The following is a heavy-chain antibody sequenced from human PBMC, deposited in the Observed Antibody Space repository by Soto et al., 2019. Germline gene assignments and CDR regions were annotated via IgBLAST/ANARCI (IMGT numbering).Heavy chain of an antibody. J-gene: IGHJ3*02. D-gene: IGHD3-16*01. CDR2: IYYSGST. CDR3: ARDLRAPEGGVADAFDI. Sequence: PSETLSLTCTVSGGSISSYYWSWIRQPPGKGLEWIGYIYYSGSTNYNPSLKSRVTISVDTSKNQFSLKLSSVTAADTAVYYCARDLRAPEGGVADAFDIWGQGPMVTVAS. V-gene: IGHV4-59*01. CDR1: GGSISSYY.